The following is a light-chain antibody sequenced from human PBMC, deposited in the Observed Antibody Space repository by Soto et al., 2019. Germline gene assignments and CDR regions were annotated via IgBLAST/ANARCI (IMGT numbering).Light chain of an antibody. CDR2: EVH. CDR1: SSDVGGYQY. V-gene: IGLV2-14*01. J-gene: IGLJ1*01. CDR3: SSYTRNSTYV. Sequence: QSALTQPASVSGSPGQSITISCTGTSSDVGGYQYVSWYQQHPGKAPKLMIYEVHNRPSGVSNRFSASKSGNTASLTISGLQAEDEADYYCSSYTRNSTYVFGTGTKLTVL.